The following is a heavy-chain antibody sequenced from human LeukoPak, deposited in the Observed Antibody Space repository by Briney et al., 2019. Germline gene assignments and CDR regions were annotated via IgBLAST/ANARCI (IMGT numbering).Heavy chain of an antibody. CDR3: ARAGGSGWFNFDY. J-gene: IGHJ4*02. CDR1: GFTFSSYS. V-gene: IGHV3-21*01. Sequence: GGSLRLSCEASGFTFSSYSMNWVRQAPGKGLEWVSSISSSSSYIYYADSVKGRFTISRDNAKNTLYLQMNSLRAEDTAVYYCARAGGSGWFNFDYWGQGTLVTVSS. D-gene: IGHD6-19*01. CDR2: ISSSSSYI.